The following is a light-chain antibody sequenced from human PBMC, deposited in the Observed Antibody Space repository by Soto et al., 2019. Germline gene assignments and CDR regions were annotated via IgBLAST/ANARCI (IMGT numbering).Light chain of an antibody. Sequence: QSVLTQPASVSGSPGQSITISCTGTSSDVGGYNYVSWYQQHPGKAPKLMIYDVSNRPSGVSNRFSGSKSGNTASLTISGRQAVDESHYYCPSHTLSSTLAFGTGTKVTVL. CDR2: DVS. J-gene: IGLJ1*01. CDR1: SSDVGGYNY. CDR3: PSHTLSSTLA. V-gene: IGLV2-14*01.